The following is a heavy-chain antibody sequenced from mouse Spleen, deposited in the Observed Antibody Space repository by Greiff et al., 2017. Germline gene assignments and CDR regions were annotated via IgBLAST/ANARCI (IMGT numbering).Heavy chain of an antibody. Sequence: VQVVESGAELARPGASVKMSCKASGYTFTSYTMHWVKQRPGQGLEWIGYINPSSGYTKYNQKFKDKATLTADKSSSTAYMQLSSLTSEDSAVYYCARWGQLGLPFAYWGQGTLVTVSA. CDR1: GYTFTSYT. D-gene: IGHD3-2*01. CDR2: INPSSGYT. CDR3: ARWGQLGLPFAY. V-gene: IGHV1-4*01. J-gene: IGHJ3*01.